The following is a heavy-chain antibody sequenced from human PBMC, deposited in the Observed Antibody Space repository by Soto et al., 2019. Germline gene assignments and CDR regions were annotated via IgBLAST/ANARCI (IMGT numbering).Heavy chain of an antibody. J-gene: IGHJ5*02. CDR3: ARVEGPGYSSGWYWS. Sequence: GASVKVSCKASGYTFTSYGISWVRQAPGQGLEWMGWISAYNGNTNYAQKLQGRVTMTTDTSTSTAYMELRSLRSDDTAVYYCARVEGPGYSSGWYWSWGQGTLVTVSS. CDR1: GYTFTSYG. V-gene: IGHV1-18*04. CDR2: ISAYNGNT. D-gene: IGHD6-19*01.